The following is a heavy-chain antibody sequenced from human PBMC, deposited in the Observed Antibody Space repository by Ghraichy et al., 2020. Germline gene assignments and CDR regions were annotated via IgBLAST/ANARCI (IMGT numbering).Heavy chain of an antibody. Sequence: ASVKVSCEASGYNLTRYAMHWVRQAPGQRLEWVGRINGGNGETKYSQKFQGRVFITRDTSASIVYMELTSLRSEDTSVYYCARDRRQYDTLTGYSYWFDPWGQGTLVTVSS. CDR1: GYNLTRYA. V-gene: IGHV1-3*01. CDR3: ARDRRQYDTLTGYSYWFDP. D-gene: IGHD3-9*01. J-gene: IGHJ5*02. CDR2: INGGNGET.